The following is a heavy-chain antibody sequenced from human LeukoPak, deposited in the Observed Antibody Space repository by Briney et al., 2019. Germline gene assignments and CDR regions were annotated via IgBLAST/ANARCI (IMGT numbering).Heavy chain of an antibody. CDR3: TRQGYSAYEILDY. Sequence: SETLSLTCTVSGDSISGYYWSWIRQPPGKRLEWIGYISYSGSTNYNPSLKTRVTISVDTSKNQFSLKLTSVTAADTAVYYCTRQGYSAYEILDYWGQGTLVTVFS. J-gene: IGHJ4*02. V-gene: IGHV4-59*01. CDR1: GDSISGYY. D-gene: IGHD5-12*01. CDR2: ISYSGST.